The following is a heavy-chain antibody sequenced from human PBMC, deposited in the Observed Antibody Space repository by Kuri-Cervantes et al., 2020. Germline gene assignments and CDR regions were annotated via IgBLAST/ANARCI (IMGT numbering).Heavy chain of an antibody. Sequence: GGSLRLSCAASGFTFSSYAMHWVRQAPGKGLEWVAVIWFDGSNKYYADSVKGRFTISRDNSKNTLYLRINSLRPDDTAVYYCAKETPAAAALSDYWGQGTLVTVSS. CDR1: GFTFSSYA. D-gene: IGHD6-25*01. CDR3: AKETPAAAALSDY. V-gene: IGHV3-30*02. CDR2: IWFDGSNK. J-gene: IGHJ4*02.